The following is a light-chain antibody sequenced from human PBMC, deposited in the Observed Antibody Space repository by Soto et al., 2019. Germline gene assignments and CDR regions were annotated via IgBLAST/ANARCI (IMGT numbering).Light chain of an antibody. V-gene: IGKV1-39*01. J-gene: IGKJ1*01. CDR2: AAS. Sequence: DIQMTQSPSSLSASVGDRVTITCRASQSISSYLNWYQQKPGKAPKLLIYAASSLQSGVPSRFSGSGSGTDVTLTISSLEPEDFAVYYCHQRGSWPRGTFGQGTKVEIK. CDR1: QSISSY. CDR3: HQRGSWPRGT.